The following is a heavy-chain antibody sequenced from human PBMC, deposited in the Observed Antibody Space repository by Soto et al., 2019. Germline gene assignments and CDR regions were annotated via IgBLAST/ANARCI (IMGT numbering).Heavy chain of an antibody. V-gene: IGHV4-31*03. CDR3: AASCVGCGGFNYYGMDV. J-gene: IGHJ6*02. D-gene: IGHD2-21*01. CDR2: IYYSGST. CDR1: GGPISSGGYY. Sequence: QVQLQESGPGLVKPSQTLSLTCTVSGGPISSGGYYWSWIRQHPGKGLEWIGYIYYSGSTYYNPSLKRRVTISVDTSKNQFSLKLSSVTAADTAVYYCAASCVGCGGFNYYGMDVWGQGTTVTVSS.